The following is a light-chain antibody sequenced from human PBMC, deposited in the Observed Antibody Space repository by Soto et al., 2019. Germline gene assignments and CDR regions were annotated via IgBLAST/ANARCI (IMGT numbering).Light chain of an antibody. Sequence: DIQMTQSPSSLSASVGDRVTITCRASQSISSYLNWYQQKPGKAPKLLIYAASSLQSGVPSRFSGSGSGTDFTLTISSLQPEDFATYYCQQTYGPSEITFGQGTRLEI. CDR2: AAS. J-gene: IGKJ5*01. CDR1: QSISSY. V-gene: IGKV1-39*01. CDR3: QQTYGPSEIT.